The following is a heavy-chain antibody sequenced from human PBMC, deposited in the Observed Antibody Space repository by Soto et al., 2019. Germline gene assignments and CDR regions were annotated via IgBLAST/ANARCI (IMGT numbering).Heavy chain of an antibody. CDR2: INAGNGNT. D-gene: IGHD2-15*01. J-gene: IGHJ4*02. V-gene: IGHV1-3*01. CDR3: ARGGAVGVVVVAAKSTKALDY. Sequence: GASVTVSCKDSVYTLTSYAIHWVRQAPEQRLEWMGWINAGNGNTKYSQKFQGRVTITRDTSASTAYMELSSLRSEDTAVYYCARGGAVGVVVVAAKSTKALDYWGQGTLVTVSS. CDR1: VYTLTSYA.